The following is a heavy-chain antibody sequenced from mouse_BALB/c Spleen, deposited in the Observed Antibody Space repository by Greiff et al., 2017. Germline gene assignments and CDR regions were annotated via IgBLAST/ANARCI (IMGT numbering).Heavy chain of an antibody. CDR3: ARDRGIYYDYGYYAMDY. V-gene: IGHV5-4*02. CDR2: ISDGGSYT. CDR1: GFTFSDYY. Sequence: EVMLVESGGGLVKPGGSLKLSCAASGFTFSDYYMYWVRQTPEKRLEWVATISDGGSYTYYPDSVKGRFTISRDNAKNNLYLQMSSLKSEDTAMYYCARDRGIYYDYGYYAMDYWGQGTSVTVSS. J-gene: IGHJ4*01. D-gene: IGHD2-4*01.